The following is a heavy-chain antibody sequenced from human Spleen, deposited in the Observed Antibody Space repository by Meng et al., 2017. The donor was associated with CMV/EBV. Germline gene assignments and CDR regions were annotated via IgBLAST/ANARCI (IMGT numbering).Heavy chain of an antibody. CDR1: GGSISSSSYQ. J-gene: IGHJ6*02. V-gene: IGHV4-39*07. CDR2: VYYSGRT. Sequence: SETLSLTCSVSGGSISSSSYQWVWNRQSPGKGLEWIGSVYYSGRTYYKPSLKSRVTMSVDTSKNQFSLKLSSVTAADTAVYYCARGKDVWGQGTTVTVSS. CDR3: ARGKDV.